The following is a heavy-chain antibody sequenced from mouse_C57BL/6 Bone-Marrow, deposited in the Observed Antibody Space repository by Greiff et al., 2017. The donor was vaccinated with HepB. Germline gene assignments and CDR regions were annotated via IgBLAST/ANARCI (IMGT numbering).Heavy chain of an antibody. Sequence: VQRVESGAELVRPGASVKLSCKASGYTFTDYYINWVKQRPGQGLEWIARIYPGSGNTYYNEKFKGKATLTAEKSSSTAYMQLSSLTSEDSAVYFCAREDSSGFLWGQGTLVTVSA. V-gene: IGHV1-76*01. D-gene: IGHD3-2*02. CDR2: IYPGSGNT. CDR1: GYTFTDYY. CDR3: AREDSSGFL. J-gene: IGHJ3*01.